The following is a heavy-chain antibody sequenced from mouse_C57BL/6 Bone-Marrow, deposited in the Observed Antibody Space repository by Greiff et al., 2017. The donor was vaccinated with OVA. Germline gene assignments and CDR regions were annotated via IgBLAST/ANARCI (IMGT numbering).Heavy chain of an antibody. CDR2: IDPSDSYT. CDR3: ARTTTQVWYYDY. CDR1: GYTFTSYW. Sequence: VQLQQSGAELVRPGTSVKLSCKASGYTFTSYWMHWVKQRPGQGLEWIGVIDPSDSYTNYNQKFKGKATLTVDTSSSTAYMQLSSLTSEDSAVYSCARTTTQVWYYDYWGQGTTLTVSS. V-gene: IGHV1-59*01. J-gene: IGHJ2*01. D-gene: IGHD1-1*01.